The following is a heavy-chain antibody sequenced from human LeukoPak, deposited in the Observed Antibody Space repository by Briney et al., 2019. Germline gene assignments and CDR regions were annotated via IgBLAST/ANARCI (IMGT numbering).Heavy chain of an antibody. J-gene: IGHJ4*02. D-gene: IGHD6-13*01. CDR1: GYSFTSFW. V-gene: IGHV5-51*01. CDR3: ARHVEAAAGTPRFDY. CDR2: NYPGDADT. Sequence: GESLKISRKGSGYSFTSFWYALVPQISGKGLGWVGINYPGDADTRYSPSFQSQVTISADKSISTAYLQWSSLKASDTAMYYCARHVEAAAGTPRFDYWGQGTLVTVSS.